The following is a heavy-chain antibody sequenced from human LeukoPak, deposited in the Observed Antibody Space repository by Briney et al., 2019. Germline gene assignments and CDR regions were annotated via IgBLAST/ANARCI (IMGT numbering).Heavy chain of an antibody. CDR1: GFSFGDYA. Sequence: GGSLRLSCTASGFSFGDYAVNWVRQAPGKGLEWVSFIRSKAFRGTTEYAASVKGRFTISRDDSKNIAYLQMNSLKIEDTAVYYCTKSFGRSGGEPLDYWGQGTLVTVSS. D-gene: IGHD6-19*01. J-gene: IGHJ4*02. CDR3: TKSFGRSGGEPLDY. V-gene: IGHV3-49*04. CDR2: IRSKAFRGTT.